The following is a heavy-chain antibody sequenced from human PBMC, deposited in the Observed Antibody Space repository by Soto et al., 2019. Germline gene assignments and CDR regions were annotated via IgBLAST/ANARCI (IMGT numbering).Heavy chain of an antibody. CDR3: ATGRSEVVPGAMDT. D-gene: IGHD2-2*01. Sequence: ASETLSLTCTVSGDSFSNYYCNWVRKSAGKGLEWIGRIYPTGSTTYNPSLKSRLTMSVDTSKNQFSLRLTSMTAADTAVYYCATGRSEVVPGAMDTWGQGTLVTSPQ. V-gene: IGHV4-4*07. CDR2: IYPTGST. J-gene: IGHJ5*02. CDR1: GDSFSNYY.